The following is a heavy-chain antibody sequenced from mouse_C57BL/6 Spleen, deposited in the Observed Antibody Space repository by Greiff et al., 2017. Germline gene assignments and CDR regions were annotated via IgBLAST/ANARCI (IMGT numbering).Heavy chain of an antibody. J-gene: IGHJ2*01. CDR2: IYPSSGYT. Sequence: VQLQQSGAELARPGASVKMSCKASGYTFTSYTMHWVKQRPGQGLEWIGYIYPSSGYTKYNQKFKDKATLTADKSSSTAYMQLSSLASADSAVYYCARLGGTRGYFDYWGQGTTLTVSS. CDR1: GYTFTSYT. V-gene: IGHV1-4*01. D-gene: IGHD3-3*01. CDR3: ARLGGTRGYFDY.